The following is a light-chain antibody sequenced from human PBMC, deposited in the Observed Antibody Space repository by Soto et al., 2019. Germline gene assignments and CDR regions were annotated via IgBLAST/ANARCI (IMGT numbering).Light chain of an antibody. Sequence: QPVLTQSPSASASLGASVKLTCTLSSGHSSYAIAWHQQQPEKGPRYLMKVNSDGSHSKGDGIPDRFSGSSSGAERYLTISSLQSEDDADYYCQTWGTGIVIFGGGTKLTVL. CDR2: VNSDGSH. CDR3: QTWGTGIVI. J-gene: IGLJ2*01. V-gene: IGLV4-69*02. CDR1: SGHSSYA.